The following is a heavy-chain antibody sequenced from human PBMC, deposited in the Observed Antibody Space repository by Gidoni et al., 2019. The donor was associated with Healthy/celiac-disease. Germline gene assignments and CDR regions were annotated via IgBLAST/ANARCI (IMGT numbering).Heavy chain of an antibody. Sequence: QVHRVQSGAAVTNTGPSVKVPCKASAGTFSSDAISWVRQAPGQGLEWMGGILPIFGTANYAQKFQGRVTITADESTSTAYMELSSLRSEDTAVYYCAREGGYGGDPHELDYWGQGTLVTVSS. CDR1: AGTFSSDA. CDR3: AREGGYGGDPHELDY. V-gene: IGHV1-69*01. J-gene: IGHJ4*02. CDR2: ILPIFGTA. D-gene: IGHD2-21*01.